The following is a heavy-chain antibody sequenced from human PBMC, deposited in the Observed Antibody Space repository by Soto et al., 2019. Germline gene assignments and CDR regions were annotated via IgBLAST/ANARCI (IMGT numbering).Heavy chain of an antibody. CDR1: GFTFSSYS. V-gene: IGHV3-48*02. D-gene: IGHD3-9*01. CDR3: AITDWLSGHFDP. J-gene: IGHJ5*02. Sequence: EVQLVESGGGLVQPGGSLRLSCAASGFTFSSYSMNWVRQAPGKGLEWVSYISSSSSTIYYADSVKGRFTISRDNAKNSLYLQMNSLRDEDTAVYYCAITDWLSGHFDPWGQGTLVTVSS. CDR2: ISSSSSTI.